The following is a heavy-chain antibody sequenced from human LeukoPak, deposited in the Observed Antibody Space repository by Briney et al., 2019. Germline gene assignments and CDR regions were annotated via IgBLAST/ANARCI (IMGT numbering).Heavy chain of an antibody. V-gene: IGHV4-4*07. Sequence: SETLSLTCTVSGGSISSYYWSWIRQPAGKGLEWIGRVYTSGDAKYNPSLESRVSMSLDTSKNQFSLKLNFVTAADTAVYYCARYGDPNYYFDYWGQGTLATVSS. CDR1: GGSISSYY. J-gene: IGHJ4*02. CDR2: VYTSGDA. D-gene: IGHD2-21*02. CDR3: ARYGDPNYYFDY.